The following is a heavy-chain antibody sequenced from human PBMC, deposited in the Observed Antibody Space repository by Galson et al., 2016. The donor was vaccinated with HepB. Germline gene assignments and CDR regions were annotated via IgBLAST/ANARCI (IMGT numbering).Heavy chain of an antibody. CDR2: ITDSGSRT. CDR3: ARKRAGAFNY. Sequence: SLRLSCAASGFTFSSYAITWVRQAPGKGLEWVSVITDSGSRTYYADSVKGRFTISRDNSHNTVYLAMNNLRVEDSAVYYCARKRAGAFNYWGQGTLVTVSS. V-gene: IGHV3-23*01. CDR1: GFTFSSYA. J-gene: IGHJ4*02.